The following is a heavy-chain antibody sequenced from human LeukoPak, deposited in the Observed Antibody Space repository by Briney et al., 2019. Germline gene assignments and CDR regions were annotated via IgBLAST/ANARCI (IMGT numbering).Heavy chain of an antibody. Sequence: SETLSLTRAVYGGSFSGYYWSWICQPPGKGLECIGEINHSGSTNYNPSLTSRVTISVDTSKNQCSLELSSVTAADTAVYYCARGSGYCSSTSCYAGETYGDYASVGDYWGQGTLVTVSS. D-gene: IGHD2-2*01. J-gene: IGHJ4*02. CDR3: ARGSGYCSSTSCYAGETYGDYASVGDY. CDR2: INHSGST. CDR1: GGSFSGYY. V-gene: IGHV4-34*01.